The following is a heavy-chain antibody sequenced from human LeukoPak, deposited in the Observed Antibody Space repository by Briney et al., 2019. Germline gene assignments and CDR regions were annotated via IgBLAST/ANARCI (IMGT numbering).Heavy chain of an antibody. V-gene: IGHV4-59*12. CDR2: IYYSGTT. CDR1: GGSISSYY. Sequence: SETLSLTCTVSGGSISSYYWSWIRQPPGKGLEWIGYIYYSGTTNYNPSLKSRVTISVDTSKNQFSLELSSVTAADTAVYYCARHGWHAWYLDLWGRGTLVTVSS. J-gene: IGHJ2*01. CDR3: ARHGWHAWYLDL. D-gene: IGHD6-19*01.